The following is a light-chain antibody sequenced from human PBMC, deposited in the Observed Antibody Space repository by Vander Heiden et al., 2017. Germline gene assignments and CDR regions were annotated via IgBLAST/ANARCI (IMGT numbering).Light chain of an antibody. CDR1: GSNVGGGYD. J-gene: IGLJ1*01. Sequence: QSVLTQSPAVAAALAQELTISCIRSGSNVGGGYDVHWYQQPPRTPPKLLIFDNTNRPSGVPDRFSGSKSGTSASLAITGHQAAEDADYYCQSSDNALRRVFGTGTRVTVL. CDR3: QSSDNALRRV. V-gene: IGLV1-40*01. CDR2: DNT.